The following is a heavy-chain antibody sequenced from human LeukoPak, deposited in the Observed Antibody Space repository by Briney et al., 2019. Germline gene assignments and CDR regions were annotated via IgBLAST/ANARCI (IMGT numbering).Heavy chain of an antibody. D-gene: IGHD6-6*01. CDR2: INPSGST. Sequence: ASVKVSCKASGYTFTSYYMHWVRQAPGQGLEWMGMINPSGSTRYAQKFQGRVTTTRDTSAGAMYMELSSLTSEDTAVYYCARDGPRIAALGEDFDYWGQGTLVTVSS. CDR3: ARDGPRIAALGEDFDY. J-gene: IGHJ4*02. V-gene: IGHV1-46*01. CDR1: GYTFTSYY.